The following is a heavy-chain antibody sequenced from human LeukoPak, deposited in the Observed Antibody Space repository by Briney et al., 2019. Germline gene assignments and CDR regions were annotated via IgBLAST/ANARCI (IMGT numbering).Heavy chain of an antibody. J-gene: IGHJ4*02. CDR3: AKDQWIY. V-gene: IGHV3-15*01. CDR2: IKSKTDGGTT. Sequence: GGSLRLSCAASGFTFSNAWMSWVRQAPGKGLEWVGRIKSKTDGGTTDYAAPVKDRFTISRDDSKNTLYLQMNSLRAEDTAVYYCAKDQWIYWGQGTLVTVSS. D-gene: IGHD2-2*03. CDR1: GFTFSNAW.